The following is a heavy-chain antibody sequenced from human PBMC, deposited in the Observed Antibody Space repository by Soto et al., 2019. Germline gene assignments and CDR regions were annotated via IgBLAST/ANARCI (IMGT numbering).Heavy chain of an antibody. Sequence: QVQLVQSGAEVKKPGASVKGSCKASGYTFTTYYMHWVRQAPGQGLEWMGVINPSGGSTSYAQKFQGRVTVTRDTSTSTLYMELSSLRSEDTAVYYCAREGDGYNLGPSVDFDYWGQGTLVTVSS. J-gene: IGHJ4*02. CDR3: AREGDGYNLGPSVDFDY. D-gene: IGHD5-12*01. CDR2: INPSGGST. V-gene: IGHV1-46*01. CDR1: GYTFTTYY.